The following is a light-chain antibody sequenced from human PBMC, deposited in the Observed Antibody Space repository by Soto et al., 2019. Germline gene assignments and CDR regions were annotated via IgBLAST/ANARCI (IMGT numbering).Light chain of an antibody. CDR3: AAWEDSLSGGV. Sequence: QSVLTQPPSASGTPGQRVTISCSGSSSKIGSNFVYWYQQFPGTAPKLLLYRNNQRPSGVPDRFSGSKSGTSASLALSGLPSADEADYYCAAWEDSLSGGVVGGGTKLTVL. V-gene: IGLV1-47*01. CDR2: RNN. CDR1: SSKIGSNF. J-gene: IGLJ3*02.